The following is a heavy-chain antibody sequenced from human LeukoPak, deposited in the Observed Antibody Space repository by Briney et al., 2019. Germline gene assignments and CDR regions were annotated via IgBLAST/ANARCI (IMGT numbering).Heavy chain of an antibody. D-gene: IGHD3-22*01. CDR2: ISSRGDTI. CDR3: ARDFYYDRSYYAFDL. V-gene: IGHV3-48*01. Sequence: GGSLRLSCAASGFTFNTYSMNWVRQAPGKGLEWVSYISSRGDTIYQPDSVKGRFTISRDNAKNSLYLQMDSLRADDTAVYHCARDFYYDRSYYAFDLWGQGTMVTVSS. J-gene: IGHJ3*01. CDR1: GFTFNTYS.